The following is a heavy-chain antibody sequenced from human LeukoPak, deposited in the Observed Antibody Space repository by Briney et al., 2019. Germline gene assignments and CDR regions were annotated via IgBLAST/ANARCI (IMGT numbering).Heavy chain of an antibody. CDR2: ISSSGSTI. CDR1: GFTFSDYY. CDR3: ARDDGTGQQQLVGIGFDY. J-gene: IGHJ4*02. V-gene: IGHV3-11*01. D-gene: IGHD6-13*01. Sequence: GGSLRLSCEASGFTFSDYYMSWIRQAPGKGLEWVSYISSSGSTIYYADSVKGRFTISRDNAKNSLYLQMNSLRAEDTAVYYCARDDGTGQQQLVGIGFDYWGQGTLVTVSS.